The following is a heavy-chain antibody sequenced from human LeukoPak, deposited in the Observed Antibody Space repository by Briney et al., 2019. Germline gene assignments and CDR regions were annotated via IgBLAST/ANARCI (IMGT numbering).Heavy chain of an antibody. D-gene: IGHD3-22*01. CDR3: TTGMRYYDSSGYNY. V-gene: IGHV4-34*01. Sequence: SETLSLTCAVYGGSFSGYYWSWIRQPPGKGLEWIGEINHSGSTNYNPSLKSRVTISVDTSKNQYSLKLSSVTAADTAVYYCTTGMRYYDSSGYNYWGQATLVTVSS. CDR2: INHSGST. J-gene: IGHJ4*02. CDR1: GGSFSGYY.